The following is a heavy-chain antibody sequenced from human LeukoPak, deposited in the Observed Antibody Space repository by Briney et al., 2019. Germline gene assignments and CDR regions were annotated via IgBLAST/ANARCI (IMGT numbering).Heavy chain of an antibody. J-gene: IGHJ4*02. V-gene: IGHV5-51*01. Sequence: ESLKISCKGSGYRFTSYWIGWVRQMPGKGLEWMGIIYPGDSDNRYSPSFQGQVTISADKSISTAYLQWSSLKASDTAMYYCARADKTVTTPLYWGQGTLVTVSS. CDR3: ARADKTVTTPLY. CDR2: IYPGDSDN. CDR1: GYRFTSYW. D-gene: IGHD4-11*01.